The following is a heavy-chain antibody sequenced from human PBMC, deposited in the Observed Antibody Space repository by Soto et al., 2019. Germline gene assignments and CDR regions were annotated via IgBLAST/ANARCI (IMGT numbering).Heavy chain of an antibody. J-gene: IGHJ6*02. CDR2: ISSSGRTI. CDR3: AREDGYNYSPYYYYYYGMDV. V-gene: IGHV3-11*01. CDR1: GFTFSDYY. Sequence: QVQLVESGGGLVKPGGSLRLSCAASGFTFSDYYMSWIRQAPGKGLEWVSYISSSGRTIYYADSVKGRFTISRDNAKNSLSLQMNSLRAEDTAVYYCAREDGYNYSPYYYYYYGMDVWGQGTTVTVSS. D-gene: IGHD5-12*01.